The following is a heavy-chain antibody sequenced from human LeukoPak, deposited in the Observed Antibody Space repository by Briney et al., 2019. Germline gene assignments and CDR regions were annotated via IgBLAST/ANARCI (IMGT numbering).Heavy chain of an antibody. CDR3: ARDAATTVTTFPYYYYYMDV. V-gene: IGHV1-69*06. CDR1: GGTFSSYA. CDR2: IIPIFGTA. Sequence: ASVKVSCKASGGTFSSYAISWVRQAPGQGLEWMGGIIPIFGTANYAQKFQGRVTITADKSTSTAYMELRSLRSDDTAVYYCARDAATTVTTFPYYYYYMDVWGKGTTVTISS. D-gene: IGHD4-17*01. J-gene: IGHJ6*03.